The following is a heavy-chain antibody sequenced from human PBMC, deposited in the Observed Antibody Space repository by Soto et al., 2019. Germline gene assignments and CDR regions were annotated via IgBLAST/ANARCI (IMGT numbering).Heavy chain of an antibody. CDR3: ARDGSSSGWKHNGMDV. CDR1: GGSISRGDHY. D-gene: IGHD6-19*01. CDR2: ISYSGST. Sequence: SETLPLTCTVSGGSISRGDHYWSWIRQPPGKGLEWIGYISYSGSTYYNPYLKSRVSISVDTSKNPFSLKLSSVTAADTAVYYCARDGSSSGWKHNGMDVWGQGNTVT. J-gene: IGHJ6*02. V-gene: IGHV4-30-4*01.